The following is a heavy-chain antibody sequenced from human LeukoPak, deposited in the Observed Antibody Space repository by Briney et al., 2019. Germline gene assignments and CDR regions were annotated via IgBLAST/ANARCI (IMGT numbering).Heavy chain of an antibody. V-gene: IGHV1-69*13. Sequence: ASVKVSCKASGGTFSSHAISWVRHAPGHGLEWMGGIIPIFGATNYAQKSQRRVTITADESTSTAYMELSSLRSEDTAVYYCARAPITIPYGGMDVWGKGTTVTVSS. CDR2: IIPIFGAT. J-gene: IGHJ6*04. D-gene: IGHD3-9*01. CDR3: ARAPITIPYGGMDV. CDR1: GGTFSSHA.